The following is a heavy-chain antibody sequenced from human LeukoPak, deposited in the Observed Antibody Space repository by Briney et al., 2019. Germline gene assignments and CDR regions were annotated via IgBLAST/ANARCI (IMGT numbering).Heavy chain of an antibody. J-gene: IGHJ4*02. Sequence: GASVKVSCKASGYTFTSYGISWERQAPGQGLEWMGWISAYNGNTNYAQKLQGRVTMTADTSTSTAYMELRSLRPDDTAVYYCARVSITGTTGDYWGQGTLVTVSS. CDR3: ARVSITGTTGDY. CDR2: ISAYNGNT. CDR1: GYTFTSYG. D-gene: IGHD1-7*01. V-gene: IGHV1-18*01.